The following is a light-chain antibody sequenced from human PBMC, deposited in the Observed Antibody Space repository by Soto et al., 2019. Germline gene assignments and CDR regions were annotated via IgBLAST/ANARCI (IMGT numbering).Light chain of an antibody. CDR3: SSYTTSSSLDV. J-gene: IGLJ1*01. Sequence: QSALTQPASVSGSPGQSITISCTGNSSDVGGFNYVSWYQQHPGKAPKLMIYEVSNRPSGISNRFSGSKSGNTAYLIISGLQAEDEADYYCSSYTTSSSLDVFGTGTKVTVL. CDR1: SSDVGGFNY. CDR2: EVS. V-gene: IGLV2-14*01.